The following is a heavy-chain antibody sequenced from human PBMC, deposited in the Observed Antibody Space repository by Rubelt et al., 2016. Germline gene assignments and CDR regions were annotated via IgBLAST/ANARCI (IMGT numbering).Heavy chain of an antibody. D-gene: IGHD3-3*01. CDR1: GGSISSSSYY. Sequence: QLQLQESGPGLVKPSETLSLTCTVSGGSISSSSYYWGWIRQPPGKGLEWIGEINHSGSTNYNPSLKSGVTISVATSRNHFSLKLSPWTAADTAVYYCARRILEWSRPYYFDYWGQGTLVTVSS. CDR2: INHSGST. V-gene: IGHV4-39*07. J-gene: IGHJ4*02. CDR3: ARRILEWSRPYYFDY.